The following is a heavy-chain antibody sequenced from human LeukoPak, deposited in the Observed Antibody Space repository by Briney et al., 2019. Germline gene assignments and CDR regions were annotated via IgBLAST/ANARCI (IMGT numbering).Heavy chain of an antibody. CDR3: ARVKGVKHIVVVTAIGWFDP. CDR1: GYTFTSYG. Sequence: GASVKVSCKASGYTFTSYGISWVRQAPGQGLEWMGWISAYNGNANYAQKLQGRVTMTTDTSTSTAYMELRSLRSDDTAVYYCARVKGVKHIVVVTAIGWFDPWGQGTLVTVSS. D-gene: IGHD2-21*02. V-gene: IGHV1-18*01. J-gene: IGHJ5*02. CDR2: ISAYNGNA.